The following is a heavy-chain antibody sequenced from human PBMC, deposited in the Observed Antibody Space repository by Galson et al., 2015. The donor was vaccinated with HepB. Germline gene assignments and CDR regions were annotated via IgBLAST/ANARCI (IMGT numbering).Heavy chain of an antibody. D-gene: IGHD2-21*01. J-gene: IGHJ4*02. V-gene: IGHV1-24*01. CDR3: ATFETPKAYCGPV. Sequence: SVKVSCKVSGYTLTKLSMHWVRQAPGKGLEWMGGFDPEDGETIYAQKFQGRVTMTEDTSTDTAYMELSSLRSEDTAVYYCATFETPKAYCGPVWGQGTLVTVSS. CDR1: GYTLTKLS. CDR2: FDPEDGET.